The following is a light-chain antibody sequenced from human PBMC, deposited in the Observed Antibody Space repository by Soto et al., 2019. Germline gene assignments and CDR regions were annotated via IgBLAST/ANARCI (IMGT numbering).Light chain of an antibody. CDR3: LQYGSSPYT. V-gene: IGKV3-20*01. CDR2: GAS. Sequence: EIVLTQSPGTLSLSPGERATLSCRASQSVSSSYLAWYQQKPGQAPRPLIYGASSRPTGIPDRFSCSESGADFTLTISRLEPEDFAVYYCLQYGSSPYTFGQGTKLEIK. J-gene: IGKJ2*01. CDR1: QSVSSSY.